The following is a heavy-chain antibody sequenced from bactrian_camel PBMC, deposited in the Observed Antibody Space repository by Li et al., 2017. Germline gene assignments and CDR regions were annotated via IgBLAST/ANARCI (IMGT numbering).Heavy chain of an antibody. D-gene: IGHD1*01. V-gene: IGHV3S6*01. CDR2: IDIDGNT. CDR3: AVEVNQRCWREDVNADY. J-gene: IGHJ4*01. CDR1: GYTYSGNC. Sequence: HVQLVESGGGSVQAGGSLRLSCAVSGYTYSGNCMAWFRQAPGKEREGVAGIDIDGNTDYVDSVKGRFTISRDNAKNTLNLQMNNLKPEDTGMYYCAVEVNQRCWREDVNADYWGQGTQVTVS.